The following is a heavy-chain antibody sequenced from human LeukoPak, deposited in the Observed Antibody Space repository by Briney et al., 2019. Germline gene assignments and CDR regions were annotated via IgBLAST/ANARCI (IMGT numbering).Heavy chain of an antibody. CDR2: ISYDGSNK. J-gene: IGHJ3*02. V-gene: IGHV3-30*18. CDR3: AKEGPEATGAFDI. Sequence: GGSLRLSCAASGFTFSSYGMHWVRQAPGKGLEWVAVISYDGSNKYYADSVKGRFTISRDNSKNTLYLQMNSLRAEDTAVYYCAKEGPEATGAFDIWGQGTMVTVSS. CDR1: GFTFSSYG. D-gene: IGHD1-1*01.